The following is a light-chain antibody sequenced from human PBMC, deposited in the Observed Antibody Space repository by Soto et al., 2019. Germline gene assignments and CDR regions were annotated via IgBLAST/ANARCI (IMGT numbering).Light chain of an antibody. CDR2: AAS. CDR3: LQDYNYPYT. Sequence: AIQMTQSPSSLSASVGDTVTITCWASQAIRSDLGWYQQKPGEAPKLLIYAASSLQSGVPSRFSGSGSGTDFTLTISSLQPEDFATYYCLQDYNYPYTFGQGTKLEIK. J-gene: IGKJ2*01. V-gene: IGKV1-6*01. CDR1: QAIRSD.